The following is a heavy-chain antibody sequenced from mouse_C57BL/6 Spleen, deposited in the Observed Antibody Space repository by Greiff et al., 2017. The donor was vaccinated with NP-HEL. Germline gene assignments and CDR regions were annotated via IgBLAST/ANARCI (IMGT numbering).Heavy chain of an antibody. CDR3: ARHEGDYGPFDY. CDR1: GYTFTEYT. CDR2: FYPGSGSI. V-gene: IGHV1-62-2*01. D-gene: IGHD1-1*01. J-gene: IGHJ2*01. Sequence: VQLQQSGAELVKPGASVKLSCKASGYTFTEYTIHWVKQRSGKGLEWIGWFYPGSGSIKYNEKFKDKATLTADKSYSTVYMELSRLTSEDSAVYFCARHEGDYGPFDYWGQGTTLTVSS.